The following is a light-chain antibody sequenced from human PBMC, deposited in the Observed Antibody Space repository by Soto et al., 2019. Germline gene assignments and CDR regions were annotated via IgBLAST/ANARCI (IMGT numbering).Light chain of an antibody. CDR2: GTS. Sequence: EIVLTQSPGTLSVSPGERATLSCRASQTISSNNLAWHQQKPGQAPSLLIYGTSSRATGLPDRFSGSGSGTDFTITISRLEPEDSEIYYCQQYGSWTFGQGTKVEI. CDR3: QQYGSWT. CDR1: QTISSNN. V-gene: IGKV3-20*01. J-gene: IGKJ1*01.